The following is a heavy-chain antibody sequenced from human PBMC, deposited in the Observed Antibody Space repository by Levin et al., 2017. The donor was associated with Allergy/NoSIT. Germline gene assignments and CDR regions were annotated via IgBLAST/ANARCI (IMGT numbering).Heavy chain of an antibody. D-gene: IGHD2-21*02. CDR2: IGSSGTII. CDR1: GFTFSDYY. J-gene: IGHJ4*02. CDR3: ARVTRCGGDCYFLDY. V-gene: IGHV3-11*01. Sequence: LSLTCAASGFTFSDYYMTWIRRAPGKGLEWVSYIGSSGTIIYYADSVKGRFTISRDNAKNSLYLQMKSLRAADSAIYYCARVTRCGGDCYFLDYWGQGTLVTVSS.